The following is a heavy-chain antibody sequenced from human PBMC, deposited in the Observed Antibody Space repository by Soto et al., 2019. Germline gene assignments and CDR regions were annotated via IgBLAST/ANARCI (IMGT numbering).Heavy chain of an antibody. D-gene: IGHD2-15*01. V-gene: IGHV1-18*01. CDR1: GYTFTSYA. CDR2: ISAYNGNT. CDR3: ARDGGYHQFDY. Sequence: GASVKVSCTASGYTFTSYAISWVRQAPGQGLEWMGWISAYNGNTNYAQKLQGRVTMTIDTSTSAAYMELRSLRSDDTAVYYCARDGGYHQFDYWGQGTLVTVSS. J-gene: IGHJ4*02.